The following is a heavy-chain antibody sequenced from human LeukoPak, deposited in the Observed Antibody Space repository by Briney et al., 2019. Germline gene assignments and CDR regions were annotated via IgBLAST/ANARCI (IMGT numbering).Heavy chain of an antibody. CDR2: IKQDGSEK. V-gene: IGHV3-7*01. Sequence: GGSLRLSCAASGFTLSSYWMSWVREAPGKGLEWVANIKQDGSEKYYVDSVKGRFTISRDNAKNSLYLQMNSQRAEDTAIYYCANDYGDYGALDYWGQGTLVTVSS. CDR1: GFTLSSYW. D-gene: IGHD4-17*01. CDR3: ANDYGDYGALDY. J-gene: IGHJ4*02.